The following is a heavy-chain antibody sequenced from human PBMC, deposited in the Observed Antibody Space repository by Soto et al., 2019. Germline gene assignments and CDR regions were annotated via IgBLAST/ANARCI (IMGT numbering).Heavy chain of an antibody. CDR2: IYYSGST. Sequence: SETLSLTCTVSGGSISSYYWSWIRQPPGKGLEWIGYIYYSGSTNYNPSLKSRVTISVDTSKNQFSLKLSSVTAADTAVYYCARDFKIGYYGPIDGGMDVWGQGTTVTVSS. D-gene: IGHD3-10*01. CDR1: GGSISSYY. J-gene: IGHJ6*02. CDR3: ARDFKIGYYGPIDGGMDV. V-gene: IGHV4-59*01.